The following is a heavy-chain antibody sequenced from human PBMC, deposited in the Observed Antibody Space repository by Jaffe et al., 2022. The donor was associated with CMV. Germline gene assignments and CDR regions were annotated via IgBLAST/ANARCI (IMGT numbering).Heavy chain of an antibody. J-gene: IGHJ6*02. CDR3: ARVSPRDESGSYYYGMDV. D-gene: IGHD1-26*01. CDR1: GFTFSSYD. V-gene: IGHV3-13*01. Sequence: EVQLVESGGGLVQPGGSLRLSCAASGFTFSSYDMHWVRQATGKGLEWVSAIGTAGDTYYPGSVKGRFTISRENAKNSLYLQMNSLRAGDTAVYYCARVSPRDESGSYYYGMDVWGQGTTVTVSS. CDR2: IGTAGDT.